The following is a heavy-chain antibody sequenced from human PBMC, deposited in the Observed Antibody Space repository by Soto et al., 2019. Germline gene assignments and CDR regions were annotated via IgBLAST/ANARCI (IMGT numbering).Heavy chain of an antibody. CDR2: IAIACAT. V-gene: IGHV3-13*01. CDR3: ARAARWLQSRYFDL. CDR1: GFTFSNYD. J-gene: IGHJ2*01. Sequence: EVQLVESGGGLVQPGESLRLSCAASGFTFSNYDMHWVRQTTGKGLEWVLAIAIACATYYPDSVKGRFTISREKAKNSLYLQMNSLRADDTAVYYCARAARWLQSRYFDLWGRGTLVTVSS. D-gene: IGHD5-12*01.